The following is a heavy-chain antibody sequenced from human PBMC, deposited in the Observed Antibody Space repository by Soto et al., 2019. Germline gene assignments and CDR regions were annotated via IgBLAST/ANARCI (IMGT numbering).Heavy chain of an antibody. Sequence: ASVKVSCKASGYTFTSYAMHWVRQAPGQRLEWMGWINAGNGITKYSQKFQGRVTITRDTSASTAYMELSSLRSEDTAVYYCAKSATVPAAIAYWGQGTLVTVSS. V-gene: IGHV1-3*01. CDR1: GYTFTSYA. D-gene: IGHD2-2*02. J-gene: IGHJ4*02. CDR2: INAGNGIT. CDR3: AKSATVPAAIAY.